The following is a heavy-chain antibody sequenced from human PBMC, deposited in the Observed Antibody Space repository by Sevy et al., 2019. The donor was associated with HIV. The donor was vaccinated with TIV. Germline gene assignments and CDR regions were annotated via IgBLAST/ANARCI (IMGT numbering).Heavy chain of an antibody. J-gene: IGHJ5*02. Sequence: SETLSLTCAVHGGSFSGYYWNWIRQPPGKGLKWIGEINHSGSTNYNPSLKSRVTISVDTSKNQFSLKLSSVTAADTAVYYCARSPPIVVVPGAPSWFDPWGQGTLVTVSS. CDR2: INHSGST. D-gene: IGHD2-2*01. CDR3: ARSPPIVVVPGAPSWFDP. CDR1: GGSFSGYY. V-gene: IGHV4-34*01.